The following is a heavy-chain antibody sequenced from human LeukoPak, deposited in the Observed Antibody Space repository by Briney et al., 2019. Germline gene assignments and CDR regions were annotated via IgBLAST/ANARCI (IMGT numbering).Heavy chain of an antibody. Sequence: SETLSLTCTVSGVSVSTRHYYWSWVRQPPGEGLECIGYISYTGSTNYNPSLKSRVTISLDTSKNQFSLRLNSVTAADTAVYYCARGWQQGPRYFDLWGRGTLVTVSS. V-gene: IGHV4-61*01. CDR3: ARGWQQGPRYFDL. CDR2: ISYTGST. D-gene: IGHD4-23*01. CDR1: GVSVSTRHYY. J-gene: IGHJ2*01.